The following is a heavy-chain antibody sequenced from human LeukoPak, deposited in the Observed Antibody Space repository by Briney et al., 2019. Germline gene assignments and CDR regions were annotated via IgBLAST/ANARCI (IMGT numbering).Heavy chain of an antibody. V-gene: IGHV4-39*01. CDR2: IYYSGST. Sequence: PSETLSLTCTVSGGSNSSSSYYWGWIRQPPGKGLEWIGSIYYSGSTYYNPSLKSRVTISVDTSKNQFSLKLSSVTAADTAVYYCASKERINGDFDYWGQGTLVTVSS. CDR1: GGSNSSSSYY. D-gene: IGHD7-27*01. J-gene: IGHJ4*02. CDR3: ASKERINGDFDY.